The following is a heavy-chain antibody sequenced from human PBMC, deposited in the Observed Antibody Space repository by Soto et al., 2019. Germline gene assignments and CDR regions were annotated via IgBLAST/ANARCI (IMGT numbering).Heavy chain of an antibody. CDR1: GFTFSSYV. V-gene: IGHV3-23*01. J-gene: IGHJ3*02. CDR2: ISGSGGSA. D-gene: IGHD2-21*01. CDR3: ARPEIEMVVIADAFKI. Sequence: EVQLLESGGGLVQPGGSLRLSCAASGFTFSSYVMTWVRQAPGKGLEWVSTISGSGGSAYYADPVKGRFTISRDNSRNTLYLQMNSLRAEDTAIYYCARPEIEMVVIADAFKIWGQGTLVTVSS.